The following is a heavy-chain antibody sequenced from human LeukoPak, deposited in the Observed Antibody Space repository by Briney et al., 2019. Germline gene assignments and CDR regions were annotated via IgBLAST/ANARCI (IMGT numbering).Heavy chain of an antibody. D-gene: IGHD1-26*01. CDR2: IYSGGSK. CDR1: GFTVSSNY. V-gene: IGHV3-53*01. J-gene: IGHJ3*02. CDR3: ARGGRVGDAFDI. Sequence: GGSLRLSCAASGFTVSSNYMAWVRQAPGKGLEWVSLIYSGGSKDYADSVKGRFTISRDNSKNTVYLQMNSLRAEDTAVYYCARGGRVGDAFDIWGQGTMVTVSS.